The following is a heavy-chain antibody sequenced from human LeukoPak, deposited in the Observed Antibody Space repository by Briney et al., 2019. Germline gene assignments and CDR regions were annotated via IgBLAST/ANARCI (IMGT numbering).Heavy chain of an antibody. CDR2: ISSSSSYI. CDR1: GFTFSDYH. D-gene: IGHD3-3*02. CDR3: ARSILGATNAFDI. V-gene: IGHV3-11*03. Sequence: GGSLRLSCAASGFTFSDYHMSWIRQAPGKGLEWVSYISSSSSYINYADSVKGRFTISRDNAKNSLYLQMNSLRAEDRAVYYCARSILGATNAFDIWGQGTMVTVSS. J-gene: IGHJ3*02.